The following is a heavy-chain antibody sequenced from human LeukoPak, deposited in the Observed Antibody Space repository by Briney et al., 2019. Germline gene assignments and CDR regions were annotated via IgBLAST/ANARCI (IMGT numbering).Heavy chain of an antibody. D-gene: IGHD2-15*01. CDR1: GFTFSSYA. V-gene: IGHV3-21*01. CDR3: ARDPPYCSGGSCGYFDL. Sequence: GGSLRLSCAASGFTFSSYAMSWVRQAPGRGLEWVSSISSSSSYIYYADSVKGRFTISRDNAKNSLYLQMNSLRAEDTAVYYCARDPPYCSGGSCGYFDLWGRGTLVTVSS. CDR2: ISSSSSYI. J-gene: IGHJ2*01.